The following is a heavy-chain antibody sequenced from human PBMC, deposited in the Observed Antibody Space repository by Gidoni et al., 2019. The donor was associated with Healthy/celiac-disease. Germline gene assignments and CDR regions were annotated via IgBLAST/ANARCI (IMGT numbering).Heavy chain of an antibody. CDR1: GFTFSSYA. V-gene: IGHV3-23*04. D-gene: IGHD4-4*01. Sequence: EVQLVESGGGLVQPGGSMRLSCAASGFTFSSYAMSWVRQAPGTGMEWVSAISGSGSSTYYAYSVKGRFTISRDNSKNTLYLQMNSLRAEDTAVYYCAKSLAVSGYWGQGTLVTVSS. J-gene: IGHJ4*02. CDR2: ISGSGSST. CDR3: AKSLAVSGY.